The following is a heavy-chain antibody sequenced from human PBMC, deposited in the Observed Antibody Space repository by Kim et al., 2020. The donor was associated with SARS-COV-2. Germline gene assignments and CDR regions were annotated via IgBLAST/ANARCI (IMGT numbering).Heavy chain of an antibody. CDR3: AKVSYGDFVPPFDS. Sequence: GGSLRLSCSASGFTFTSHALAWVRQAPGKGLEWVSAISGGGVKSYYSDAVRGRFSISRDNSENTLFLQMNSLRAEDTAIYFCAKVSYGDFVPPFDSWGQG. CDR1: GFTFTSHA. D-gene: IGHD4-17*01. J-gene: IGHJ4*02. CDR2: ISGGGVKS. V-gene: IGHV3-23*01.